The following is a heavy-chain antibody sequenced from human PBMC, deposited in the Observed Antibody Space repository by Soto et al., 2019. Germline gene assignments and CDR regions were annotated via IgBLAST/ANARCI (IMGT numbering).Heavy chain of an antibody. V-gene: IGHV4-59*08. D-gene: IGHD2-15*01. J-gene: IGHJ4*02. CDR3: ARQHCSGGSCYWFLDY. Sequence: SETLSLTCTVSGGSISSYYWSWIRQPPGKGLEWIGYIYYSGSTNYNPSLKSRVTISVDTSKNQFSLKLSSVTAADTAVYYCARQHCSGGSCYWFLDYRGQGTLVTVSS. CDR2: IYYSGST. CDR1: GGSISSYY.